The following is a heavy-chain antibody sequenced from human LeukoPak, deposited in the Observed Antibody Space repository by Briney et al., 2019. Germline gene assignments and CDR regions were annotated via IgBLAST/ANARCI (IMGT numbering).Heavy chain of an antibody. Sequence: PGGSLRLSCAASGFNFSSYWMRWVRQAPGKGLEWVASIKQDGSEKKYVDSVKGRFTMSRDNAKNSLYLQMYSLRDEDTAVYYCARVVSAGMDVWGQGTTVTVSS. CDR2: IKQDGSEK. CDR3: ARVVSAGMDV. CDR1: GFNFSSYW. J-gene: IGHJ6*02. D-gene: IGHD2/OR15-2a*01. V-gene: IGHV3-7*01.